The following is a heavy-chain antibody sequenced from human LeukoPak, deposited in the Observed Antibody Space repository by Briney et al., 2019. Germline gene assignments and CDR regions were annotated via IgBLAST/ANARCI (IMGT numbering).Heavy chain of an antibody. CDR3: ARSSSSRAYDAFDI. CDR1: GGTFSSYA. J-gene: IGHJ3*02. Sequence: PGASVKVSCKASGGTFSSYAISWVRQAPGQGLEWMGGIIPIFGTANYAQKFQGRVTITADKSTSTAYMELSSLRSEDTAVYYCARSSSSRAYDAFDIWGQGTMVTVSS. CDR2: IIPIFGTA. V-gene: IGHV1-69*06. D-gene: IGHD6-6*01.